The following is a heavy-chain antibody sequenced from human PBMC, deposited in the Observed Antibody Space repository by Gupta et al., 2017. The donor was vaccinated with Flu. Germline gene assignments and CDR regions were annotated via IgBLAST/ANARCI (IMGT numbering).Heavy chain of an antibody. D-gene: IGHD6-19*01. J-gene: IGHJ4*02. V-gene: IGHV3-74*01. CDR3: ARDRTSGWQRFFDH. CDR2: INIDSTTT. CDR1: GLRFTIYW. Sequence: EVQLVESGGGLVQPGGSLRLSCEASGLRFTIYWMHWVRQAPGKGLVWVARINIDSTTTTYADFVKGRFIISRDNANDTVYLQMSGLTADDTGVYYCARDRTSGWQRFFDHWGQGSLVTVSS.